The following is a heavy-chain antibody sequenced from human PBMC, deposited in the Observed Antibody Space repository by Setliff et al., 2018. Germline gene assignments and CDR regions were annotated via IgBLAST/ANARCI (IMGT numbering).Heavy chain of an antibody. Sequence: SETLSLTCTVSGGSFSGYYWSWIRQPPGKGLEWIGEINHSGSTNYNPSLKSRVTISVDTSKNQFSLNLNSVTAADTAVYYCARGGGYYLDLWGQGMLVTVSS. CDR3: ARGGGYYLDL. CDR2: INHSGST. D-gene: IGHD1-26*01. J-gene: IGHJ4*02. CDR1: GGSFSGYY. V-gene: IGHV4-34*01.